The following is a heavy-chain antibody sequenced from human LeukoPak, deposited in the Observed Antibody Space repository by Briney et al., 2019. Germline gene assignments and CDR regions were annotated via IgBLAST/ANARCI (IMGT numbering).Heavy chain of an antibody. D-gene: IGHD2-2*01. CDR3: ASSYATYHYYYMDV. CDR2: IRYDGSNK. Sequence: GGSLRLSCAPSGFTFSTYGMHWVRQAPGKGLEWVTFIRYDGSNKYYADSVKGRFTISRDNSKNTLYLQMNSLRAEDTAVYYCASSYATYHYYYMDVWGKGTTVTVSS. V-gene: IGHV3-30*02. J-gene: IGHJ6*03. CDR1: GFTFSTYG.